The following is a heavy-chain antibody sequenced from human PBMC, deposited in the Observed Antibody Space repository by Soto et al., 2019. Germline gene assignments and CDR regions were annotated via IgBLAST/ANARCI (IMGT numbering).Heavy chain of an antibody. D-gene: IGHD2-21*02. CDR3: ARDLMGYCVGDCYHNWFDP. CDR2: ISSSSSTI. V-gene: IGHV3-48*02. CDR1: GFTFSSYS. J-gene: IGHJ5*02. Sequence: EVQLVESGGGLVQPGGSLRLSCAASGFTFSSYSMNWVRQAPGKGLEWVSYISSSSSTIYYADSVKGRFTISRDNAKNSLYLQMNSLRDEDTAVYYCARDLMGYCVGDCYHNWFDPWGQGTLVTVSS.